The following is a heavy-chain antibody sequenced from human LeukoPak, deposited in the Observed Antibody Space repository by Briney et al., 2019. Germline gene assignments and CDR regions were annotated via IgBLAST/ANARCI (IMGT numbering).Heavy chain of an antibody. CDR3: ARHIGGGIEDMDV. Sequence: SETLSLTCTVSGGSIGTYYWSWVRQSPGKGLEWIGYIYVTGNRYNPYLQSRVTISVDASRNQFFLKMSSVTAADTAVYYCARHIGGGIEDMDVWGKGTKVTVSS. J-gene: IGHJ6*03. CDR2: IYVTGN. D-gene: IGHD3-16*02. V-gene: IGHV4-59*08. CDR1: GGSIGTYY.